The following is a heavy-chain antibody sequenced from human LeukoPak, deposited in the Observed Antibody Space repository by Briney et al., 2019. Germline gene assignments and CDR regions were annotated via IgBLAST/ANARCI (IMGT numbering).Heavy chain of an antibody. V-gene: IGHV3-23*01. CDR1: GFTFSSYA. D-gene: IGHD2-15*01. J-gene: IGHJ4*02. CDR3: AKADGYCSGGSCYSPKYFDY. Sequence: TGGSLRLSCAASGFTFSSYAVSWVRQAPGKGLEWFSAISGSGGSTYYADSVKGRFTISRDNSKNTLYLQMNSLRAEDTAVYYCAKADGYCSGGSCYSPKYFDYWGQGTLVTVSS. CDR2: ISGSGGST.